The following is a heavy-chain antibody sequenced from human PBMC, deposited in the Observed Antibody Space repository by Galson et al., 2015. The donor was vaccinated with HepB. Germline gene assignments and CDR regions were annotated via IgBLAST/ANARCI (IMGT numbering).Heavy chain of an antibody. Sequence: SETLSLTCAVYGGSFSGYYWSWIRQPPGKGLEWIGEINHSGSTNYNPSLKSRVTISVDTSKNQFSLKLSSVTAADTAVYYCARQIRGAAAASYHLHDWGQGTVVTVSS. D-gene: IGHD6-13*01. CDR2: INHSGST. V-gene: IGHV4-34*01. CDR3: ARQIRGAAAASYHLHD. CDR1: GGSFSGYY. J-gene: IGHJ4*02.